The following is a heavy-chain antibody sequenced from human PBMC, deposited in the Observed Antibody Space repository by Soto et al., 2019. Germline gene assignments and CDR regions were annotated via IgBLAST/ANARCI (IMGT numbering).Heavy chain of an antibody. J-gene: IGHJ6*02. Sequence: GASVKVSCKASRYTFTSYYMHWVRQAPGQGLEWVGIINPSGGSTSSAQKFQGRVTMTRDTSTSTVYMEVSSLKSEDTAVYYCARALREDLMVAMYPYYVMDVWGQGTTVTVSS. D-gene: IGHD5-12*01. CDR2: INPSGGST. CDR1: RYTFTSYY. CDR3: ARALREDLMVAMYPYYVMDV. V-gene: IGHV1-46*01.